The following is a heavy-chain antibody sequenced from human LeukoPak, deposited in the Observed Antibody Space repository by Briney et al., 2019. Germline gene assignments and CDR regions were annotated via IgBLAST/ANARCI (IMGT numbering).Heavy chain of an antibody. CDR3: AKVLEDFDWLLYTLDAFDI. Sequence: QTGGSLRLSCAASGFTFSSYAMSWVRQAPGKGLEWVSAISGSGGSTYYADSVKGRFTISRDNSKNTLYLQMNSLRAEDTAVYYCAKVLEDFDWLLYTLDAFDIWSQGTMVTVSS. J-gene: IGHJ3*02. CDR2: ISGSGGST. V-gene: IGHV3-23*01. CDR1: GFTFSSYA. D-gene: IGHD3-9*01.